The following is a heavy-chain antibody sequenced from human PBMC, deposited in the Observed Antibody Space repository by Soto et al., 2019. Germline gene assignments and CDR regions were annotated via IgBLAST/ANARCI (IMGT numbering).Heavy chain of an antibody. V-gene: IGHV4-39*01. CDR1: GGSISSSSYY. CDR3: ARVVSQQLVRRSGWFDP. D-gene: IGHD6-13*01. Sequence: QLQLQESGPGLVKPSETLSLTCTVSGGSISSSSYYWGWIRQPPGKGLEWIGSIYYSGSTYYNPSLKSRVTISVDTSKNQFSRKLSSVTAADTAVYYCARVVSQQLVRRSGWFDPWGQGTLVTVSS. CDR2: IYYSGST. J-gene: IGHJ5*02.